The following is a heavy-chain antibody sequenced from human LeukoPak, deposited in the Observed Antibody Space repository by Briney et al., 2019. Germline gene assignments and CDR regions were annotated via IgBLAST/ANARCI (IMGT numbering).Heavy chain of an antibody. Sequence: SETLSLTCTVSGGSISPYYWSWIRQSPGKGLEWIGYIYYSGSTYYNPSLKSRVTISVDTSKNQFSLKLSSVTAADTAVYYCARVAYSSGWSQNNWFDPWGQGTMVTVSS. CDR1: GGSISPYY. CDR3: ARVAYSSGWSQNNWFDP. CDR2: IYYSGST. D-gene: IGHD6-19*01. V-gene: IGHV4-59*12. J-gene: IGHJ5*02.